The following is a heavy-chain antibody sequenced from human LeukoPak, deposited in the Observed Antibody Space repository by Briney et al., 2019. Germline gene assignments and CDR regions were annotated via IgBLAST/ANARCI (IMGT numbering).Heavy chain of an antibody. J-gene: IGHJ6*03. D-gene: IGHD3-3*01. V-gene: IGHV3-30*02. CDR1: GFTFSIYA. CDR2: IRYDGSNK. CDR3: AKGSKEVLFTRDHYMDV. Sequence: GGSLRLSCAASGFTFSIYAMHWVRQAPGKGLEWVTFIRYDGSNKYYADSVKGRFTISRDNSKNTLYLQMNSLRAEDTAVYYCAKGSKEVLFTRDHYMDVWGKGTTVTISS.